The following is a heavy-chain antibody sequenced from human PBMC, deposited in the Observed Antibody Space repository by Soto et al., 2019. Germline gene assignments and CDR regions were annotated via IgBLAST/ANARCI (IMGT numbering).Heavy chain of an antibody. CDR1: GFTFSDYY. J-gene: IGHJ6*03. V-gene: IGHV3-11*01. CDR3: ARDLRQLRFYYMDV. CDR2: ISSSGSTI. D-gene: IGHD6-13*01. Sequence: GSLRLSCAASGFTFSDYYMSWIRQAPGKGLEWVSYISSSGSTIYYADSVKGRFTISRDNAKNSLYLQMNSLRAEDTAVYYCARDLRQLRFYYMDVWGKGTTVTVSS.